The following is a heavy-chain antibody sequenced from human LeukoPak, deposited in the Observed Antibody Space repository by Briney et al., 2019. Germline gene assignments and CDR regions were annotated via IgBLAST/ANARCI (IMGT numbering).Heavy chain of an antibody. CDR2: INAGNGNT. J-gene: IGHJ6*02. D-gene: IGHD5-12*01. Sequence: GAAVTVSCAASGYTFTIYAMHWVRQAPGQRLEWVGWINAGNGNTKYSQKFQGRVTITRDTSASTAYMELSSLRSEDTAVYYCAREDPSVYSGYDSSYYYGMDVWGQGTTVTVSS. V-gene: IGHV1-3*01. CDR3: AREDPSVYSGYDSSYYYGMDV. CDR1: GYTFTIYA.